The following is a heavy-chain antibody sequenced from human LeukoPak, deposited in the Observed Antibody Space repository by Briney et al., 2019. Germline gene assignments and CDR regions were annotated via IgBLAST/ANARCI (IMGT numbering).Heavy chain of an antibody. CDR1: GYRFTSYW. Sequence: GESLKISFKGSGYRFTSYWIGWVRQMPGKGLEWMGIIYPGDSDTRYSPSFQGQVTISADKSISTAYLQWSSLKASDTAMYYCARGPYGDYDAFDIWGQGTMVTVSS. V-gene: IGHV5-51*01. J-gene: IGHJ3*02. D-gene: IGHD4-17*01. CDR3: ARGPYGDYDAFDI. CDR2: IYPGDSDT.